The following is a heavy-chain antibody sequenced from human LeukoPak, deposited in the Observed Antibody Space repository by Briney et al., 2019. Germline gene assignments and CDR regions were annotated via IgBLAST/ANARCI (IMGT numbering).Heavy chain of an antibody. CDR2: IYYSGST. D-gene: IGHD4-11*01. Sequence: NTSETLSLTCTVSGGSISSYYWSWIRQPPGKGLEWIGYIYYSGSTNYNPSLKSRVTISVDTSKNQFSLKLSSVTAADTAVYYCARDDYSNYLDYWGQGTLVTVSS. CDR1: GGSISSYY. CDR3: ARDDYSNYLDY. J-gene: IGHJ4*02. V-gene: IGHV4-59*12.